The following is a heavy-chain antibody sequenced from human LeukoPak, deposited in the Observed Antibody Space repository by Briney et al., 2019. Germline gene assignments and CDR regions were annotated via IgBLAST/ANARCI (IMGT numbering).Heavy chain of an antibody. CDR2: MNPNSGNT. CDR1: GYTFTSYD. CDR3: ARERRVGYSYGFGY. J-gene: IGHJ4*02. D-gene: IGHD5-18*01. V-gene: IGHV1-8*01. Sequence: ASVKVSCMASGYTFTSYDINWVRQAPGQGLXXXXWMNPNSGNTGYAQKFQGRVTMTRNTSISTAYMELSSLRSEDTAVYYCARERRVGYSYGFGYWGQGTLVTVSS.